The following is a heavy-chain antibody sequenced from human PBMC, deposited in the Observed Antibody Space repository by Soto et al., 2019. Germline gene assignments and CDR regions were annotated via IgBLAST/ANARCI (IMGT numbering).Heavy chain of an antibody. CDR3: SRFIMVGGWFDPNYYHGMDA. J-gene: IGHJ6*02. V-gene: IGHV1-18*01. Sequence: ASVKVSCKXSGYTFSNYGINWVRRAPGQGLEWMGWISGYNGNTNYAQTVQGRVTMTTDTSTGTVYMELRSLKSDDTAIYYCSRFIMVGGWFDPNYYHGMDAWGQGTTVTVSS. CDR2: ISGYNGNT. CDR1: GYTFSNYG. D-gene: IGHD6-19*01.